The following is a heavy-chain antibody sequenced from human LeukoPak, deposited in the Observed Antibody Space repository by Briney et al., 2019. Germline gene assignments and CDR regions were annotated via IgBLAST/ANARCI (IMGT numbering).Heavy chain of an antibody. V-gene: IGHV3-7*01. CDR2: TKGDGGEK. J-gene: IGHJ4*02. CDR1: GFTFSSYG. D-gene: IGHD6-19*01. CDR3: ARRSVAGSLDY. Sequence: GGTLRLSCAASGFTFSSYGMSWVRQAPGKGLEWVANTKGDGGEKYYVDSVKGRFTISRDNAENSLYLQMNSLRAEDTAVYYCARRSVAGSLDYWGQGTLVTVSS.